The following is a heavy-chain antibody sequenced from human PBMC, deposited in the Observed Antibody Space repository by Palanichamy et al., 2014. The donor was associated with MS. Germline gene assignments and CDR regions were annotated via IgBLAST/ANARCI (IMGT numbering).Heavy chain of an antibody. D-gene: IGHD2-15*01. J-gene: IGHJ6*02. V-gene: IGHV3-53*01. CDR2: IYSDGNT. CDR3: GVDRGGSYYYYDYGMDV. CDR1: GFTVNSTF. Sequence: EVQLVQSGGGLIQPGGSLRLSCAASGFTVNSTFMSWVRQAPGKGLECVSVIYSDGNTFYGDSVKGRFTISRDSSKNTLYLQMNSLRVEDTAIYYCGVDRGGSYYYYDYGMDVWGQGTTVTVSS.